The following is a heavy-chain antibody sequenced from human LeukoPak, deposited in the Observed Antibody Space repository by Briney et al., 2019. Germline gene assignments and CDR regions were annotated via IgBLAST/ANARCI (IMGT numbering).Heavy chain of an antibody. CDR3: ARLLGDSTIYDL. V-gene: IGHV3-7*01. D-gene: IGHD3-16*01. Sequence: GGSLRLSCAASGFTFNRHWMSWVRQAPGKGLGWVATIKPDGSAKHHVDSVKGRFIISRDNAENSLSLQMDSLRAEDTAMYYCARLLGDSTIYDLWGQGTLVTVSS. CDR2: IKPDGSAK. CDR1: GFTFNRHW. J-gene: IGHJ5*02.